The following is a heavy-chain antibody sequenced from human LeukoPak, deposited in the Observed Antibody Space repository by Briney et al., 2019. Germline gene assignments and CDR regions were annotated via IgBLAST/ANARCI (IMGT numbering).Heavy chain of an antibody. D-gene: IGHD6-19*01. J-gene: IGHJ4*02. Sequence: PGGSLRLSCAASGFTFSSYWMHWVRQAPGKGLVWVSRINSDGSSTSYADSVKGRFTISRDNAKNTLYLQMNSLRAEDTAVYYCAREGQQWLAYFDYWGQGTLVTVSS. CDR1: GFTFSSYW. V-gene: IGHV3-74*01. CDR2: INSDGSST. CDR3: AREGQQWLAYFDY.